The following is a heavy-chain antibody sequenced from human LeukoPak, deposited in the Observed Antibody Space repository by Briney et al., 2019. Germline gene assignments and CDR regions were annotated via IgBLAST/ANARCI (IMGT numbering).Heavy chain of an antibody. V-gene: IGHV1-18*01. CDR3: ARGYCSSTSCYAADY. CDR2: ISAYNGNT. D-gene: IGHD2-2*01. Sequence: ASVKVSCKSSLYTFTSYGISWVRQAPGQGLEWMGWISAYNGNTNYAQKLQGRVTMTTDTSTSTDYMELRSLRSDDTAVYYCARGYCSSTSCYAADYWGQGTLVTVSS. CDR1: LYTFTSYG. J-gene: IGHJ4*02.